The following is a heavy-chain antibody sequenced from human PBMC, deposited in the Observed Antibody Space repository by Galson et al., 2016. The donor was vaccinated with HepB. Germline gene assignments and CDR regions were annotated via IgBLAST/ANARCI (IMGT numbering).Heavy chain of an antibody. J-gene: IGHJ3*02. CDR1: GFTVSDSY. CDR3: ARGTAVLAGDAFDI. V-gene: IGHV3-53*01. CDR2: IFGGGAT. D-gene: IGHD1-1*01. Sequence: SLRLSCAASGFTVSDSYMGWVRQAPGKGLLWVSVIFGGGATYYADSAKGRFTISRDSSKNTLNLQMNSLRAEDTAVCYCARGTAVLAGDAFDIWGQGTLVTVSS.